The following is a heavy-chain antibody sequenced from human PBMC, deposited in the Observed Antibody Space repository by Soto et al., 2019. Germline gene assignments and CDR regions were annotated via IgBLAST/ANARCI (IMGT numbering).Heavy chain of an antibody. Sequence: QVQLVQSGAEVKKPGASVKVSCKASGYTFTSYGISWVRQAPGQGLEWMGWISAYNGNTNYAQKLQGRVTMTTDTSTSTVYMELRSLRSDDTAVYYCARDGDFWSGYYMRRYNWFDPWGQGTLVTVSS. V-gene: IGHV1-18*01. CDR2: ISAYNGNT. CDR3: ARDGDFWSGYYMRRYNWFDP. CDR1: GYTFTSYG. D-gene: IGHD3-3*01. J-gene: IGHJ5*02.